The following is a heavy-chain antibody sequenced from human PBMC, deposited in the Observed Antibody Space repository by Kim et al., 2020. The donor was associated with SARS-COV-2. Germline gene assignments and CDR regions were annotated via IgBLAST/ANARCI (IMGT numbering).Heavy chain of an antibody. Sequence: GGSLRLSCAASGFTFSSYAMHWVRQAPGKGLEWVAVISYDGSNKYYADSVKGRFTISRDNSKNTVYLQMNSLRAEDTAVYYCARGNWGYSGERDYWGQGT. V-gene: IGHV3-30-3*01. CDR2: ISYDGSNK. CDR1: GFTFSSYA. J-gene: IGHJ4*02. D-gene: IGHD5-12*01. CDR3: ARGNWGYSGERDY.